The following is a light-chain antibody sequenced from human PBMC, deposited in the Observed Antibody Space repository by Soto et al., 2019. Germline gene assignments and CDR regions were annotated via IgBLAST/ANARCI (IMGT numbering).Light chain of an antibody. V-gene: IGKV1-9*01. CDR3: QQLYTLPFT. CDR2: AAS. J-gene: IGKJ5*01. Sequence: IQLTKPPSSLSASVGDRVTINCRASQGISSYLAWYQQKPGKAPKLLIYAASTLQAGVPSRVSGRGSGTEFTLTISGLLPEDFAAYHCQQLYTLPFTFSQGTRLEIK. CDR1: QGISSY.